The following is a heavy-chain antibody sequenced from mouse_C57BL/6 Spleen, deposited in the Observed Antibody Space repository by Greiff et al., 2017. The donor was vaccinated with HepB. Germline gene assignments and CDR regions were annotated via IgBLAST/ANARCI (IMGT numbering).Heavy chain of an antibody. CDR3: ARRYYGSGYFDV. V-gene: IGHV5-4*03. Sequence: EVMLVESGGGLVKPGGSLKLSCAASGFTFSSYAMSWVRQTPEKRLEWVATISDGGSYTYYPDNVKGRFTISRDNAKNNLYLQMSHLKSEDTAMYYCARRYYGSGYFDVWGTGTTVTVSS. D-gene: IGHD1-1*01. CDR1: GFTFSSYA. CDR2: ISDGGSYT. J-gene: IGHJ1*03.